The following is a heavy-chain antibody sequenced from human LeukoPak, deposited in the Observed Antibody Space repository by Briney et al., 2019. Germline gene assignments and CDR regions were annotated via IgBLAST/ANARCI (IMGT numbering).Heavy chain of an antibody. J-gene: IGHJ4*02. V-gene: IGHV4-59*08. Sequence: PSETLSLTCTVSGGSISVSYWSWIRQPPGKGLEWIGYIYYSGTTNYNPSLKSRVTISVDTSKNQFSLKLSSVTAADTAVYYCARLPTDSSSDHYWGQGTLVTVSS. D-gene: IGHD6-6*01. CDR2: IYYSGTT. CDR1: GGSISVSY. CDR3: ARLPTDSSSDHY.